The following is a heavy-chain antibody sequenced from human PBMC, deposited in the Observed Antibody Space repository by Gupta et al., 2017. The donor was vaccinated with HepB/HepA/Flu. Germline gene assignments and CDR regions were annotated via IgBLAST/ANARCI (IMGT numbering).Heavy chain of an antibody. J-gene: IGHJ5*02. D-gene: IGHD1-1*01. CDR3: ARAGPGGDQRRRDWFDP. V-gene: IGHV1-2*02. CDR1: GYTFTGYY. Sequence: QVQLEQSGAEVKKPGGSVKLSCTASGYTFTGYYMHWVRQAPGQGLEWMGWINPNSGSTNYAQKLQGRVTMTRDTSISTAYMELSRLRSDGTAVYYCARAGPGGDQRRRDWFDPWGQGTLVTVSS. CDR2: INPNSGST.